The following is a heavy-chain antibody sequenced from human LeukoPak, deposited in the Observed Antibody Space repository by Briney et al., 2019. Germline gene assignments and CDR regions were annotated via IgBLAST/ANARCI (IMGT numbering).Heavy chain of an antibody. D-gene: IGHD3-10*01. CDR3: AKDLWFGGGSGY. CDR1: GFTFSSYG. Sequence: PGRSLRLSCAASGFTFSSYGMHWVRQAPGKGLEWVAVISYDGSNKYYADSVKGRFTISRDNSKNTLYLQMNSLRAEDTAVYYCAKDLWFGGGSGYWGQGTLVTVSS. J-gene: IGHJ4*02. V-gene: IGHV3-30*18. CDR2: ISYDGSNK.